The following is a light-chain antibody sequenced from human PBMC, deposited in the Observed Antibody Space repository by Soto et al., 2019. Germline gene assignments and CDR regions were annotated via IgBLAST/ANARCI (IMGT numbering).Light chain of an antibody. CDR3: SSYTSSNSYV. CDR2: DVS. CDR1: SSDIGTYNY. J-gene: IGLJ1*01. V-gene: IGLV2-14*03. Sequence: QSVLTQPASVSGSPGQSITISCTGNSSDIGTYNYVSWYQLHPDKAPKLMIYDVSNRPSGVSNRFSGSKSGNTASLTISGLQAEDETDYYCSSYTSSNSYVFGTGTKVTVL.